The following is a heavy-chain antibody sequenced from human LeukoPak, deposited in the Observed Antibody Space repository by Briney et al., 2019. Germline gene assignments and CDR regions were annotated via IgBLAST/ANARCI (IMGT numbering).Heavy chain of an antibody. CDR3: ARDLALAPEAQDAFDI. Sequence: PSETLSLTCSVSGYSISSGYSWGWIRQPPGKGLEWIGRIYHSGSTYYNPSLQSRVTISVDTSKNQFSLKLNSVTAADTAVYYCARDLALAPEAQDAFDIWGQGTMVTVSS. CDR2: IYHSGST. CDR1: GYSISSGYS. V-gene: IGHV4-38-2*02. J-gene: IGHJ3*02. D-gene: IGHD2-21*01.